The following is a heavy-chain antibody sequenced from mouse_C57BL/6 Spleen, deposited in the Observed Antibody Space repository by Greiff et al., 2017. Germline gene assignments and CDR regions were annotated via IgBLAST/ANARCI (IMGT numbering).Heavy chain of an antibody. Sequence: QVQLQQSGPELVKPGASVKLSCKASGYTFTSYDINWVKQRPGQGLEWIGWIYPRDGSTKYNEKFKGKATLTVDTSSSTAYMELHSLTSEDSAVYFCARRGPSLYYYAMDYWGQGTSVTVSS. CDR3: ARRGPSLYYYAMDY. CDR1: GYTFTSYD. CDR2: IYPRDGST. D-gene: IGHD6-1*01. V-gene: IGHV1-85*01. J-gene: IGHJ4*01.